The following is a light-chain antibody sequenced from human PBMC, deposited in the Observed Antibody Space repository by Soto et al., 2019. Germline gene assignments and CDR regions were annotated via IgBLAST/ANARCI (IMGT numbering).Light chain of an antibody. V-gene: IGKV3-20*01. Sequence: EIVLTQSPGTLSFSPWERSTLSCRASQSVSSSYLAWYQQKAGQAPRLLIYGASNRATGIPDRFSGSGSGTDFILTISRLEPEDFAVYYCQHYGSSWTFGQGTKVDIK. J-gene: IGKJ1*01. CDR3: QHYGSSWT. CDR2: GAS. CDR1: QSVSSSY.